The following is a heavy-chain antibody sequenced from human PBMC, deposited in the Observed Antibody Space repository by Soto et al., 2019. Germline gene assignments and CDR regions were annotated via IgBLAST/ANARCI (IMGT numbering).Heavy chain of an antibody. V-gene: IGHV1-3*01. Sequence: QVQLVQSGAAVKKPGASVKVSCKASGYTFTSYAMHWVRQAPGQRLEWMGWSNSGNGNTKYSQKFQGRVTITRDTCASTAYMEQSSLRSEDTAVYYCARVLEYDFWSGSYAFDYWGQGTLVTVSS. D-gene: IGHD3-3*01. CDR2: SNSGNGNT. J-gene: IGHJ4*02. CDR1: GYTFTSYA. CDR3: ARVLEYDFWSGSYAFDY.